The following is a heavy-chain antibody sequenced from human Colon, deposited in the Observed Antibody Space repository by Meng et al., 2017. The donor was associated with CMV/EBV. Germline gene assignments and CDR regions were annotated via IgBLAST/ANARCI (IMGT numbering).Heavy chain of an antibody. D-gene: IGHD3-10*01. CDR1: GYRFTSYW. V-gene: IGHV5-51*01. Sequence: GESLKISCQGSGYRFTSYWIAWVRQMPGKGLEWMGIIYPGDSDTRYSPSFQGQVTISADKSISTAYLQWSSLKASDTAMYYCARHDRYYGSGSFLSGSDYWGQGTLVTVSS. J-gene: IGHJ4*02. CDR2: IYPGDSDT. CDR3: ARHDRYYGSGSFLSGSDY.